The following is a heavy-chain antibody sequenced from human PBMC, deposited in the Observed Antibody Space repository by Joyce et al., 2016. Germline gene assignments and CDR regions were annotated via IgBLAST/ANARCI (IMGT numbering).Heavy chain of an antibody. Sequence: QVQLVESGGGVVQPGRSLRLSCAASGFTFSNYAMHWVRQAPGTGLGWVAVISFDGNNRYYTDSVKGRFTISRDNSMNTLYLQMSSLRAEDTAVYYCAKDHLKELHFDYWGQGTLVTVSS. V-gene: IGHV3-30*18. D-gene: IGHD1-26*01. J-gene: IGHJ4*02. CDR2: ISFDGNNR. CDR3: AKDHLKELHFDY. CDR1: GFTFSNYA.